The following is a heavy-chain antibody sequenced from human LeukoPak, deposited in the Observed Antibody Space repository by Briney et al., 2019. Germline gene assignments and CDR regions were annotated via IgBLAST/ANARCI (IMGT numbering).Heavy chain of an antibody. J-gene: IGHJ4*02. V-gene: IGHV3-30*18. CDR3: AKPYPTLTTSAVLDN. D-gene: IGHD1-1*01. Sequence: GRSLTLSCAASGFTFSNYAIHWVRQAPGRGLEWVAAISYDGNSQHYGAPVKGRFTISRDDSKNTVYLQINTLRTDDAAIYYCAKPYPTLTTSAVLDNWGRGTLVTVSS. CDR2: ISYDGNSQ. CDR1: GFTFSNYA.